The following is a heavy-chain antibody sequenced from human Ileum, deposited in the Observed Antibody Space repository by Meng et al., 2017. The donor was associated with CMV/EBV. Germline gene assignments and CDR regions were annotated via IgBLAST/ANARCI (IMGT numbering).Heavy chain of an antibody. CDR2: MNPNTGKT. CDR1: GYTFATYD. J-gene: IGHJ6*02. CDR3: GRGTSLGGLDV. V-gene: IGHV1-8*01. D-gene: IGHD3-16*02. Sequence: ASVKVSCKASGYTFATYDINWVRQASGQGLEWLGYMNPNTGKTGHAQKLQGRITMTTDTSTSTAHMELSSLRSDDTATYYCGRGTSLGGLDVWGQGTTVTVSS.